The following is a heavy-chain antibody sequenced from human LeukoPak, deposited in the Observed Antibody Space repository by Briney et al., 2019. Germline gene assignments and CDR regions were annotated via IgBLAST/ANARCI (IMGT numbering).Heavy chain of an antibody. Sequence: GGSLRLSCAASGFTFSSYWMHWVRQAPGKGLVWVSRINSDGSSRSYADSVKGRFTVSRDNAKNTLYLQMNSLRAEDTAVYYCARGRRITIFGHDAFDIWGQGTMVTVSS. D-gene: IGHD3-3*01. V-gene: IGHV3-74*01. CDR3: ARGRRITIFGHDAFDI. CDR2: INSDGSSR. J-gene: IGHJ3*02. CDR1: GFTFSSYW.